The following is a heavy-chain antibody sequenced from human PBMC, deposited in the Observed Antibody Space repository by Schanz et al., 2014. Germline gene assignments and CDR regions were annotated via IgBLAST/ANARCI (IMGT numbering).Heavy chain of an antibody. V-gene: IGHV1-3*04. J-gene: IGHJ4*02. Sequence: QVHLVQSGAEVKRPGASVKVSCKASEYSFTSYSMHWVRQAPGQRLEWMGWINTGSGDTKYSQNFQGRVTITRDTSASTAYMELSSLRSEDTAVYYCARSAGRDFWSGYYTRFDYWGQGTTVTVSS. D-gene: IGHD3-3*01. CDR1: EYSFTSYS. CDR2: INTGSGDT. CDR3: ARSAGRDFWSGYYTRFDY.